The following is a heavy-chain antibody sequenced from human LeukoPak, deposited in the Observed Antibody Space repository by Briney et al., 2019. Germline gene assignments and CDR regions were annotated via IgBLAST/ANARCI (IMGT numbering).Heavy chain of an antibody. D-gene: IGHD5-12*01. Sequence: PGGSLRLSCAASGFTFSSYWMSWVRQSPGKGLEWVANIKEDGSDKNYVDSVKGRFTISRDNSKNTLYLQMNSLRAEDTAVYYCAYPFSGYDSFDYWGQGTLVTVSS. J-gene: IGHJ4*02. CDR2: IKEDGSDK. CDR1: GFTFSSYW. CDR3: AYPFSGYDSFDY. V-gene: IGHV3-7*01.